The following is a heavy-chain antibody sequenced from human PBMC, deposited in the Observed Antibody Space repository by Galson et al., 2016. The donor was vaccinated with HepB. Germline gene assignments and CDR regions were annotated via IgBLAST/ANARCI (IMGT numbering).Heavy chain of an antibody. CDR3: ARGVRGALGL. CDR1: EFNFRNDW. D-gene: IGHD3-10*02. Sequence: SLRLSCAASEFNFRNDWMHWVRQVPGKGLVWVSRINDDGRFTVYLDSVKGRFTISRDNANNTLYPQMNSLRVDDSGIYFCARGVRGALGLWGRGTLVTVSS. CDR2: INDDGRFT. V-gene: IGHV3-74*01. J-gene: IGHJ4*02.